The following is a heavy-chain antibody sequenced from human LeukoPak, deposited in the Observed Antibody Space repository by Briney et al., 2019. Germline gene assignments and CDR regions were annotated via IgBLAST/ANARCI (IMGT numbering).Heavy chain of an antibody. CDR2: ISYDGSDK. CDR1: GFAVSSNY. Sequence: PGESLRLSCAASGFAVSSNYMSWVRQAPGKGLEWVAVISYDGSDKYYADSVKGRFTISRDNSKNTLYLQMNSLRAEDTAVYYCASSPDYGDYHYYYGMDVWGQGTTVTVSS. D-gene: IGHD4-17*01. V-gene: IGHV3-30*03. CDR3: ASSPDYGDYHYYYGMDV. J-gene: IGHJ6*02.